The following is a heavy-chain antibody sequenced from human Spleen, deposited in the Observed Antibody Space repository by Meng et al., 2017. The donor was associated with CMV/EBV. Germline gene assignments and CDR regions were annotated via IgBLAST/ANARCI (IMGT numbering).Heavy chain of an antibody. CDR1: GGSISSYY. J-gene: IGHJ3*02. Sequence: SETLSLTCTVSGGSISSYYWIWIRQPPGKGLEWVGYIYYSGITNYNPSLKSRVTISVDTSKNQFSLKLTSVTAADTAVYFCARDRAYDLLTGYYYRDAFDIWGQGTMVTVSS. CDR2: IYYSGIT. CDR3: ARDRAYDLLTGYYYRDAFDI. V-gene: IGHV4-59*01. D-gene: IGHD3-9*01.